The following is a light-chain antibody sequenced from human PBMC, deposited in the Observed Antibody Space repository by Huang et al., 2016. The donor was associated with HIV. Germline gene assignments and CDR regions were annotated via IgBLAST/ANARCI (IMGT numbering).Light chain of an antibody. V-gene: IGKV2-28*01. CDR2: LGS. CDR1: QSLVRGSGNRY. Sequence: DIVMTQSPLSLAVTPGEPASISCRSSQSLVRGSGNRYLYWYLQKPGQPPQILIYLGSHRASGVPDSFSGSGSGTDFTLKISRVEAEDVGVYHCMQALQTPYTFGQGTKLEIK. CDR3: MQALQTPYT. J-gene: IGKJ2*01.